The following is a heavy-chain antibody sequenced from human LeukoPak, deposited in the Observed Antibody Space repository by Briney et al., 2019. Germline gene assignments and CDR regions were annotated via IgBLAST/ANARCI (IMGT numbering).Heavy chain of an antibody. CDR1: GFTFSDYG. V-gene: IGHV3-30*18. CDR2: ISYDGSNK. CDR3: AKDGVPYCSSTSCSTAIIYYYGMDV. D-gene: IGHD2-2*01. Sequence: AGGSLRLSCAASGFTFSDYGMHWVRQAPGKGLEWVAVISYDGSNKYYADSVKGRFTISRDNSKNTLYLQMNRLRAEDTAVYYCAKDGVPYCSSTSCSTAIIYYYGMDVWGQGTTVTVSS. J-gene: IGHJ6*02.